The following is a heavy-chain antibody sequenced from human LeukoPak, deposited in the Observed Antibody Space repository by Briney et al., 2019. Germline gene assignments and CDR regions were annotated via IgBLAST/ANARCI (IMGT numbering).Heavy chain of an antibody. V-gene: IGHV3-9*01. D-gene: IGHD2-15*01. CDR2: ISWSSGLI. CDR3: AKAPVTTCRGAFCYPFDY. J-gene: IGHJ4*02. Sequence: GGSLRLSCAASGFTFDDYAMHWVRQAPGKGLEWVSGISWSSGLIDYADSVKGRFTISRDSSKNTLFLQMNRLRPEDAAVYYCAKAPVTTCRGAFCYPFDYWGLGTLVTVSS. CDR1: GFTFDDYA.